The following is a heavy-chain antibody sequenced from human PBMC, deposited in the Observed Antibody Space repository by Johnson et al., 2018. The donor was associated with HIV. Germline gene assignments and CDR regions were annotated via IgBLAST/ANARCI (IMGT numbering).Heavy chain of an antibody. CDR3: ARASALDI. CDR2: ISYDGSSK. J-gene: IGHJ3*02. Sequence: QMQLVESGGGVVQPGRSLRLSCAASGFTFSSYAMHWVRQAPGKGLEWVAVISYDGSSKYYADSVKGRFTISRDNSKNTLYVQMNSLRADDTAVYYCARASALDIWGQGTKVTVSS. V-gene: IGHV3-30-3*01. CDR1: GFTFSSYA.